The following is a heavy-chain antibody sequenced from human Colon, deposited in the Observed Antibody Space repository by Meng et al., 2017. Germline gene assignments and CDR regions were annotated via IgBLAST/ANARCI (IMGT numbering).Heavy chain of an antibody. Sequence: QLQLQVSGPGLVKPLPTLSLSLTVSGGAISTGGYYWSWSRQLPGKGLEWIGYIYYSGSTYSNPSLRSLVSISVDTSKNQFSLRLTSVTAADTAVYYCARVRRSGDDFDYWGQGTLVTVSS. CDR3: ARVRRSGDDFDY. CDR2: IYYSGST. V-gene: IGHV4-31*01. CDR1: GGAISTGGYY. D-gene: IGHD1-26*01. J-gene: IGHJ4*02.